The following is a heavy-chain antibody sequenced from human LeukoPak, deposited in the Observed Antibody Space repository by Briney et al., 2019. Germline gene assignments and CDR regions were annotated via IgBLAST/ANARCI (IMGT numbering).Heavy chain of an antibody. D-gene: IGHD2/OR15-2a*01. CDR1: GGSISSSSYY. CDR2: IYYSGST. V-gene: IGHV4-39*01. Sequence: SETLSLTCTVSGGSISSSSYYWGWIRQPPGKGLEWIGSIYYSGSTYYNPSLKSRVTISVDTSKNQFSLKLSSVTAADTAVYYCARHTLTSNWFDPWGQGTLVTVSS. J-gene: IGHJ5*02. CDR3: ARHTLTSNWFDP.